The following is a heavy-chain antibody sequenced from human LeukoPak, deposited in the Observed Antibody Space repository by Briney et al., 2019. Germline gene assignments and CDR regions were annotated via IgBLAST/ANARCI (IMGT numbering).Heavy chain of an antibody. V-gene: IGHV3-48*01. Sequence: GGSLRLSCAASGFTFSVYSMNWVRQAPGRGLEWVSYISCDSGIIYYADSVKGRFTISRDNAKNSLYLQMDKLRAADTALYYVARNYSPFHYGGQGTLVTVSS. CDR3: ARNYSPFHY. D-gene: IGHD3-10*01. J-gene: IGHJ4*02. CDR2: ISCDSGII. CDR1: GFTFSVYS.